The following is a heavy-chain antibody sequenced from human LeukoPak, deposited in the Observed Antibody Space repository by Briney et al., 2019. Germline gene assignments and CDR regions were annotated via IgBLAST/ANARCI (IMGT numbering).Heavy chain of an antibody. CDR1: GGSISSYY. D-gene: IGHD4-23*01. V-gene: IGHV4-59*12. J-gene: IGHJ3*02. CDR2: IYHSGST. Sequence: SETLSLTCTVSGGSISSYYWSWIRQPPGKGLEWIGEIYHSGSTNYNPSLKSRVTISVDKSKNQFSLKLSSVTAADTAVYYCARDGGNSGAFDIWGQGTMVTVSS. CDR3: ARDGGNSGAFDI.